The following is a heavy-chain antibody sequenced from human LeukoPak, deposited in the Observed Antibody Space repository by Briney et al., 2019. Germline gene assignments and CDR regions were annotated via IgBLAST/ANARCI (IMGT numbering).Heavy chain of an antibody. CDR3: ARSGSSWYGGDY. Sequence: GGCLRLSCAASGFTFSSYSMNWVRQAPGKGLEWVSSISSSSYIYYADSVKGRFTISRDNAKNSLYLQMNSLRAEDTAVYYCARSGSSWYGGDYWGQGTLVTVSS. V-gene: IGHV3-21*01. CDR2: ISSSSYI. J-gene: IGHJ4*02. CDR1: GFTFSSYS. D-gene: IGHD6-13*01.